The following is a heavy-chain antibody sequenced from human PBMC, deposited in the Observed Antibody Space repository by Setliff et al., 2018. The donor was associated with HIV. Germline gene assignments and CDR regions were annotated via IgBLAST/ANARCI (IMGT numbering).Heavy chain of an antibody. Sequence: GGSLRLSCVASGLTFNRYWMSWVRQVPGKGLEWVANIRQDGSEKYYVDFVRGRFTISRDNAEYSLHLQMNSLRAEDTAVYYCARARLRNYYYYMDVWAKGTTVTVSS. CDR1: GLTFNRYW. J-gene: IGHJ6*03. D-gene: IGHD5-12*01. CDR3: ARARLRNYYYYMDV. CDR2: IRQDGSEK. V-gene: IGHV3-7*01.